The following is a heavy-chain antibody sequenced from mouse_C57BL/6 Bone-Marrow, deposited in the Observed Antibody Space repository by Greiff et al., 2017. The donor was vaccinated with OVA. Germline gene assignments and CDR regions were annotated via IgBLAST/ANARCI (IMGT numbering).Heavy chain of an antibody. CDR3: ARSRDGNYLAWFAY. D-gene: IGHD2-1*01. CDR1: GYTFTDYY. CDR2: INPYNGGT. Sequence: VQLQQSGPVLVKPGASVKMSCKASGYTFTDYYMNWVKQSHGKSLEWIGVINPYNGGTSYNQKFKGKATLTVDKSSSTAYMELNSLTSEDSAVYYCARSRDGNYLAWFAYWGQGTLVTVSA. J-gene: IGHJ3*01. V-gene: IGHV1-19*01.